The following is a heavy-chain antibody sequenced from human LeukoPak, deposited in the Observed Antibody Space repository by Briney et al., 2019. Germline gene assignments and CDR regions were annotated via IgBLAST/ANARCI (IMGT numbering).Heavy chain of an antibody. CDR2: INPSGGST. V-gene: IGHV1-46*01. CDR1: GYTFTSYY. D-gene: IGHD4-23*01. Sequence: ASVKVSCKASGYTFTSYYMHWVRQAPGQGLEWMGIINPSGGSTSYAQKFQGRVTITTETSTSTAYMELRSLRCDDTAVYYCARDDYGGNSGLFDYWGHGTLVTVSS. J-gene: IGHJ4*01. CDR3: ARDDYGGNSGLFDY.